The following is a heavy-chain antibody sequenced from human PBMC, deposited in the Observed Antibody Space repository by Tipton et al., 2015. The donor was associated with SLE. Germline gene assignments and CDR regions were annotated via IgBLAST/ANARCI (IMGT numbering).Heavy chain of an antibody. Sequence: QVQLVQSGAEVRKPGSSVKVSCTASGGTFSRYALSWVRQAPGQGPEWMGYIMPMYGTTNYAEKFQGRVTFTADESTTTIHMELRSLRSDDTAVYYCARIYQDAPMDTFDYWGQGTLVTVSS. CDR3: ARIYQDAPMDTFDY. J-gene: IGHJ4*02. D-gene: IGHD5-18*01. CDR2: IMPMYGTT. V-gene: IGHV1-69*01. CDR1: GGTFSRYA.